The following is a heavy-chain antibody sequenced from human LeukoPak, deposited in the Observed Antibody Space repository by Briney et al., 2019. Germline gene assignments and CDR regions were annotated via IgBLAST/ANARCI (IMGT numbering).Heavy chain of an antibody. CDR3: ARVSLELRPEDY. D-gene: IGHD1-7*01. V-gene: IGHV4-39*07. Sequence: SETLSLTCTVSGGSISSSSYYWGWIRQPPGKGLEWIGSIYYSGSTYYNPSLKSRVTISVDTSKNQFSLKLSSVTAADTAVYYCARVSLELRPEDYWGQGTLDTVSS. CDR1: GGSISSSSYY. J-gene: IGHJ4*02. CDR2: IYYSGST.